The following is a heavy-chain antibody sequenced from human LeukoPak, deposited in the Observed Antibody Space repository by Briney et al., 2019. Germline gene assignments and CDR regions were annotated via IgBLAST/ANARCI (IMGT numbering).Heavy chain of an antibody. D-gene: IGHD2-15*01. CDR3: ARALGYCSGGSCPHWYYYYGMDV. Sequence: SVKVSCKASGGTFSSYAISWVRQAPGQGLEWMGRIIPILGIANYAQKFQGRVTITADKSTSTAYMELSSLRSEDTAVYYCARALGYCSGGSCPHWYYYYGMDVWGQGTTVTVSS. CDR2: IIPILGIA. J-gene: IGHJ6*02. CDR1: GGTFSSYA. V-gene: IGHV1-69*04.